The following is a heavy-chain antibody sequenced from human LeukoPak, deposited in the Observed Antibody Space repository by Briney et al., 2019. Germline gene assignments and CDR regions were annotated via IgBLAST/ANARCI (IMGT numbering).Heavy chain of an antibody. CDR3: ASCCPDYYDSRDGDY. D-gene: IGHD3-22*01. CDR2: IYYSGST. Sequence: SETLSLTCTVSGGFISSGSYYWGWIRQPPGKGLEWIGSIYYSGSTYYNPSLKSRVTISVDTSKNQFSLKLSSVTAADTAVYYCASCCPDYYDSRDGDYWGQGTLVTVSS. V-gene: IGHV4-39*01. J-gene: IGHJ4*02. CDR1: GGFISSGSYY.